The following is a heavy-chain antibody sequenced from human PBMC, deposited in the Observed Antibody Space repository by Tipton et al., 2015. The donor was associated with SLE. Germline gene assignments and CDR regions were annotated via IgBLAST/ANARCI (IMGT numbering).Heavy chain of an antibody. D-gene: IGHD6-13*01. CDR1: GFTFSSYA. V-gene: IGHV3-23*01. Sequence: SLRLSCAASGFTFSSYAMSWVRQAPGKGLEWVSAISGSGGSTYYADSVKGRFTISRDNSKNTLYLQMNSRRAEDTAVYYCAKVGVWQQLLRDWYFDLWGRGTLVTVSS. CDR3: AKVGVWQQLLRDWYFDL. CDR2: ISGSGGST. J-gene: IGHJ2*01.